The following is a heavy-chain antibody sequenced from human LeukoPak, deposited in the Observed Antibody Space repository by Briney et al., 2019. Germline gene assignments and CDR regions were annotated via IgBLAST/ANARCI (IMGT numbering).Heavy chain of an antibody. J-gene: IGHJ4*02. CDR2: TNNDGSST. CDR1: GFTFSRYW. D-gene: IGHD6-19*01. Sequence: GGSLRLSCAASGFTFSRYWMHWVRQAPGKGLVWVSRTNNDGSSTSYADSVKGRFTISRDNAKNSLYLQMNSLRAEDTAVYFCARSSSGWTKFDYWGQGALVTVSS. V-gene: IGHV3-74*01. CDR3: ARSSSGWTKFDY.